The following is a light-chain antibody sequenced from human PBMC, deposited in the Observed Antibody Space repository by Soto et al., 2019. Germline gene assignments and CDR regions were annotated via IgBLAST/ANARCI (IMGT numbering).Light chain of an antibody. CDR3: QQYGLSPWT. CDR2: GAS. J-gene: IGKJ1*01. CDR1: QSISSSY. V-gene: IGKV3-20*01. Sequence: DIVLTQSPGTLSLSPGERATLSCRASQSISSSYLAWYHQRPGQAPRLLIYGASSRATGIPDRFSGSGSGTDFTLIISRLEPEDFAVYYCQQYGLSPWTFGQGTKVEI.